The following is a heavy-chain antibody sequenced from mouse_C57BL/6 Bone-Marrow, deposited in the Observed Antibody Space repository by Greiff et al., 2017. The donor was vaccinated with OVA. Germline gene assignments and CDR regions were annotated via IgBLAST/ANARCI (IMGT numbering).Heavy chain of an antibody. CDR1: GYTFTSYW. V-gene: IGHV1-64*01. CDR2: IHPNSGST. J-gene: IGHJ2*01. D-gene: IGHD2-2*01. Sequence: QVQLQQPGAELVKPGAPVKLSCKASGYTFTSYWMHWVKQRPGQGLEWIGMIHPNSGSTNYNEKFKSKATLTVDKSSSTAYMQLSSLTSEDSAVYYCARSTMVTADYWGQGTTLTVSS. CDR3: ARSTMVTADY.